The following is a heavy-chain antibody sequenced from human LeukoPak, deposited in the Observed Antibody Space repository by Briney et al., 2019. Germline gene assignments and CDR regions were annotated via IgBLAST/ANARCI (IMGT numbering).Heavy chain of an antibody. Sequence: PSETLSLTCTVSGGSISSSNWWSWVRQPPGKGLEWIGEIYHSGSTNYNPSLKSRVTISVDKSKNQFSLKLSSVTAADTAVYYCARYSSGWYSVFDYWGQGTLVTVSS. CDR3: ARYSSGWYSVFDY. CDR2: IYHSGST. D-gene: IGHD6-19*01. V-gene: IGHV4-4*02. CDR1: GGSISSSNW. J-gene: IGHJ4*02.